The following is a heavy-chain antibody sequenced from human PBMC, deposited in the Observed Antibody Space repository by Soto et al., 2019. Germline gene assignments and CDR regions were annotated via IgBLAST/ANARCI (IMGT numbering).Heavy chain of an antibody. Sequence: QVQLQESGPGLVKPSQTLSLTCTVSGGSISSGGYYWSWIRQHPGKGLEWIGYIYYSGSTYYNPSLKSRVTISVATSKNQFSLKLSSVTAADTAVYYCARSAIAAADAEYFQHWGQGTLVTVSS. CDR3: ARSAIAAADAEYFQH. CDR1: GGSISSGGYY. CDR2: IYYSGST. D-gene: IGHD6-13*01. V-gene: IGHV4-31*03. J-gene: IGHJ1*01.